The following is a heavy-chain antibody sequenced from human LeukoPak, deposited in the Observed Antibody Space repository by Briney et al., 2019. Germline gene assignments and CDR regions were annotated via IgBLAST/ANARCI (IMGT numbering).Heavy chain of an antibody. Sequence: GESLKISCKGSGYSFTRYWIGWVRQMPGEGLEWMGIIYPGDSDIRYSPSFQGQVTISVDKSISTAYLQWSSLKASDTAIYYCARCGPDQYDFWSGYPLYYFDYWGQGTLVTVSS. CDR2: IYPGDSDI. CDR3: ARCGPDQYDFWSGYPLYYFDY. V-gene: IGHV5-51*01. D-gene: IGHD3-3*01. CDR1: GYSFTRYW. J-gene: IGHJ4*02.